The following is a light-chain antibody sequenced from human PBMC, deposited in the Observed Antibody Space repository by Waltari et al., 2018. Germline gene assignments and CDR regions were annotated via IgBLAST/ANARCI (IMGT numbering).Light chain of an antibody. CDR1: SPNIGNNY. V-gene: IGLV1-51*01. CDR3: GTWDSSLSAVV. J-gene: IGLJ2*01. CDR2: DNN. Sequence: QSVLTQPPSVSAAPGQKVTISCSGSSPNIGNNYVSWYQQLPGNAPKLLIYDNNKRPSGIPDRFSGSKSGTSATLGITGLQTGDEADYYCGTWDSSLSAVVFGGGTKLTVL.